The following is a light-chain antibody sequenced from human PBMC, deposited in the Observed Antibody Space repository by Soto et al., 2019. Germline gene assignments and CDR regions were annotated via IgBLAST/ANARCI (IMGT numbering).Light chain of an antibody. J-gene: IGKJ4*01. Sequence: DIVMTQSPDSLAVSLGERATINCKSSQSVLYSPNNKNYLAWYQQKPGQTPKLLIYWASTRESGVPDRFSGSGSGTDFTLTISSLQAEDVGVYYCQQYFSIPLTFGGGTKVETK. V-gene: IGKV4-1*01. CDR1: QSVLYSPNNKNY. CDR2: WAS. CDR3: QQYFSIPLT.